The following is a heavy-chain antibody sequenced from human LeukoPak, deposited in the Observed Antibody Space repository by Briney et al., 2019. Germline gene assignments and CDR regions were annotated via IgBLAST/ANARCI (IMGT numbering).Heavy chain of an antibody. V-gene: IGHV4-59*08. Sequence: TSETLCLTCTASGFTISSYYRNWIRQPPGKGLEWIGYIYYSGSTNYNPSLKSRLTISVDASKNQFSLKLSSVTATDTAVYYCASLTTVTQGYFDSWGQGTLVTVSS. CDR3: ASLTTVTQGYFDS. D-gene: IGHD4-17*01. J-gene: IGHJ4*02. CDR1: GFTISSYY. CDR2: IYYSGST.